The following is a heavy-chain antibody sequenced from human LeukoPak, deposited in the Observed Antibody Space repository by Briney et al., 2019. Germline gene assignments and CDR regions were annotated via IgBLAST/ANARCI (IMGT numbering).Heavy chain of an antibody. CDR1: GFTVNNTL. Sequence: GSLRLSCGAPGFTVNNTLMSWGRQAPGEGLEWVSVIYSVGTTYYADSVKGRFTISRDNSKNTLYLQMKSLRAEDTAVYYCARGSGWLDYWGQGTLVTVSS. V-gene: IGHV3-53*01. CDR3: ARGSGWLDY. CDR2: IYSVGTT. J-gene: IGHJ4*02. D-gene: IGHD6-19*01.